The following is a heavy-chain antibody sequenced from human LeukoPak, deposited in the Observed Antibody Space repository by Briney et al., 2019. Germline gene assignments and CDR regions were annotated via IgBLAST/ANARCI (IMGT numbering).Heavy chain of an antibody. Sequence: PGGSLRLSCAASGFTFTNYAMTWVRQAPGKGLEWVSVISYDGSDKYYADSVKGRFTVSRDNSKNTLYLQMNSLRAEDTAVYYCAREYYDILTGYQMGAFDIWGQGTMVTVSS. CDR1: GFTFTNYA. CDR2: ISYDGSDK. J-gene: IGHJ3*02. D-gene: IGHD3-9*01. V-gene: IGHV3-30*04. CDR3: AREYYDILTGYQMGAFDI.